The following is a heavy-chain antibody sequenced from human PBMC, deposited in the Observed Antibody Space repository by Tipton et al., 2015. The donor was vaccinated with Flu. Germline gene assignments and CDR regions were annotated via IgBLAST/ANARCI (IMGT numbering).Heavy chain of an antibody. J-gene: IGHJ5*02. CDR1: GGSIGSHF. Sequence: TLSLTCTVSGGSIGSHFWSWIRQSPGKGLEWIGNAHRSGNAYYNPSLKSRVTISVDTSKIQFSLRLTHVTAADTAVYYCARRDYSNYVSEPHNWFDPWGQGILVTVSS. D-gene: IGHD4-11*01. CDR3: ARRDYSNYVSEPHNWFDP. CDR2: AHRSGNA. V-gene: IGHV4-59*08.